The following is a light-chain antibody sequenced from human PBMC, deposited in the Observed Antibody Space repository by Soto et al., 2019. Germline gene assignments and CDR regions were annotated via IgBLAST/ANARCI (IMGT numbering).Light chain of an antibody. CDR3: QQYVSIPLT. Sequence: EIVLTQSPDTLSLSPGERATLSCRASQSISISYLAWYQQQPGQAPRLLIYSTSTRATGIPDRFSGSGSGTDFTLTISRLEPEDFAVFHCQQYVSIPLTFGGGTKV. J-gene: IGKJ4*01. CDR2: STS. V-gene: IGKV3-20*01. CDR1: QSISISY.